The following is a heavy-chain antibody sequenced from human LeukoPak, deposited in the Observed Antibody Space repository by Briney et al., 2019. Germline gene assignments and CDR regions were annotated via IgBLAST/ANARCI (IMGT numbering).Heavy chain of an antibody. CDR1: GFTFSGYW. J-gene: IGHJ6*02. D-gene: IGHD3-22*01. V-gene: IGHV3-7*03. Sequence: GSLRLSCAASGFTFSGYWMSWVRQAPGKGLEWVANMKQDGSENYYVDSVKGRFTLSRDNPKNSLYLQMSSLRAEDTAVYYCVRLKHYFDSNGYYYYYGLDVWGQGTTVTVSS. CDR2: MKQDGSEN. CDR3: VRLKHYFDSNGYYYYYGLDV.